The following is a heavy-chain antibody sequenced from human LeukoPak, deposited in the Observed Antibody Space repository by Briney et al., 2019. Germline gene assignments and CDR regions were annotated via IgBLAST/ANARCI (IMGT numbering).Heavy chain of an antibody. CDR2: ISSSSSYI. CDR3: ARGAQLSSSSALDV. CDR1: GFAFSSYS. D-gene: IGHD6-6*01. J-gene: IGHJ6*02. V-gene: IGHV3-21*01. Sequence: GGSLRLSCAASGFAFSSYSMNWVRQAPGKGLEWVSSISSSSSYIYYADSVKGRFTISRDNAKNSLYLQMNSLRAEDTAVYYCARGAQLSSSSALDVWGQGTTVTVSS.